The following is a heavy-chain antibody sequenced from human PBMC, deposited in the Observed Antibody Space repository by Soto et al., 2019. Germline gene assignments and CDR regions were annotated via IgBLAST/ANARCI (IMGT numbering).Heavy chain of an antibody. CDR2: ISYDGSNK. Sequence: QVQLVESGGGVVQPGWSLRLSCAASGFTFSSYGMHWVRQAPGKGLEWVAVISYDGSNKYYADSVKGRFTIARDNSKKTLYLQMNSLRAEDTAVYYCAKAYGDYVLPAYFDYWGQGTLVTVSS. J-gene: IGHJ4*02. CDR1: GFTFSSYG. V-gene: IGHV3-30*18. D-gene: IGHD4-17*01. CDR3: AKAYGDYVLPAYFDY.